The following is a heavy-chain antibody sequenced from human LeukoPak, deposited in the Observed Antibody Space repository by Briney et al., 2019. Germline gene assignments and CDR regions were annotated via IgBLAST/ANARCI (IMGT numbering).Heavy chain of an antibody. J-gene: IGHJ3*02. CDR2: ISSSGSFI. Sequence: GGALRLSCAASGFTFSTYSMNWVRQAPGKGVGWVSYISSSGSFIYYADSVKGRFTISRDNAKNSLYLQMNSLRAEDTAVYYCTRDNSHLDAFDIWGQGTMVTVSS. CDR1: GFTFSTYS. CDR3: TRDNSHLDAFDI. V-gene: IGHV3-21*01.